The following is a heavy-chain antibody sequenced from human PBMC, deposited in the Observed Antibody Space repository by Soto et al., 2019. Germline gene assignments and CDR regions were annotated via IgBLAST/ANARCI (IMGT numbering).Heavy chain of an antibody. CDR2: ISAYNYNT. J-gene: IGHJ4*02. Sequence: ASVKVSCKASGYTFHNYGVNWVRQAPGHGLEWMGRISAYNYNTHYAQNFEGRVTMTTDTSTSTAYMELRSLRSDDTAVYYCARRVEYSSSDGGYWGQGTLVTVSS. CDR1: GYTFHNYG. CDR3: ARRVEYSSSDGGY. V-gene: IGHV1-18*01. D-gene: IGHD6-6*01.